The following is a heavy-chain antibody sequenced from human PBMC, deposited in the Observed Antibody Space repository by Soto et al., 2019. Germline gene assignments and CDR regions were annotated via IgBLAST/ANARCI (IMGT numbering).Heavy chain of an antibody. V-gene: IGHV1-18*01. CDR2: IRAYNGNT. J-gene: IGHJ6*02. Sequence: ASVKVSCKDSGYTFTSYGISWVRQAPGQGLEWMGWIRAYNGNTNYAQKLQGRVTMTTDTSTSTAYMELRSLRSDDTDVYYCARVWVTVIDWLDHYCMDVWGQGPTVTVSS. CDR3: ARVWVTVIDWLDHYCMDV. D-gene: IGHD2-21*02. CDR1: GYTFTSYG.